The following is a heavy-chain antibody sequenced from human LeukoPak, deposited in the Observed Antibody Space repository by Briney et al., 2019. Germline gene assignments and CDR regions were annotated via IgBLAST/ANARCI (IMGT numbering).Heavy chain of an antibody. CDR3: ARDQWLARTGVDP. CDR1: GFTFRSYW. CDR2: IKHDGSGK. J-gene: IGHJ5*02. Sequence: PGGSLRLSCAASGFTFRSYWMSWVRQAPGKGLEWVANIKHDGSGKYYVDSVKGRFTISRDNAKNSLYLQMNSLRAEDTAVYYCARDQWLARTGVDPWGQGTLVTVSS. V-gene: IGHV3-7*04. D-gene: IGHD6-19*01.